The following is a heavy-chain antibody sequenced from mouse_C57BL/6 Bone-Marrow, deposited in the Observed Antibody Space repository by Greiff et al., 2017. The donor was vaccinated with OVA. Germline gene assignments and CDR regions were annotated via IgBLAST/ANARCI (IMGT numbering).Heavy chain of an antibody. CDR3: ARGVYYAMDY. CDR2: INPGSGGT. Sequence: QVQLKQSGAELVRPGTSVKVSCKASGYAFTNYLIEWVKQRPGQGLEWIGVINPGSGGTNYNEKFKGKATLTADKSSSTAYMQLSSLTSEDSAVYFCARGVYYAMDYWGQGTSVTASS. J-gene: IGHJ4*01. CDR1: GYAFTNYL. V-gene: IGHV1-54*01.